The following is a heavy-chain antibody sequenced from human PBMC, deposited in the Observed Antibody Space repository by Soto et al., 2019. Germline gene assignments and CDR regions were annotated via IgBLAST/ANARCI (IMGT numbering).Heavy chain of an antibody. CDR3: ASLLYCSGGSCYPGWFDP. CDR1: GGTFSSYA. V-gene: IGHV1-69*01. J-gene: IGHJ5*02. CDR2: IIPIFGTA. D-gene: IGHD2-15*01. Sequence: QVQLVQSGAEVKKPGSSVKVSCKASGGTFSSYAISWVRQAPGQGLEWMGGIIPIFGTANYAQKFQGRVTITADESTSTAYMELSRLRSEDTAVYYCASLLYCSGGSCYPGWFDPWGQGTLVTVSS.